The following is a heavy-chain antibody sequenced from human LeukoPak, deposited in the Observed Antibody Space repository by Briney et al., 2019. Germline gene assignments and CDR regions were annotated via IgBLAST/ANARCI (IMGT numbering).Heavy chain of an antibody. D-gene: IGHD6-13*01. CDR3: ARDDRGGRVTAAGTLTADYYYYGMDV. CDR2: MNPNSGNT. Sequence: ASVKVSCKASGYTFTSYDINWVRQATGQGLEWMGWMNPNSGNTGYAQKFQGRVTMTRNTSISTAYMELSSLRSEDTAVYYCARDDRGGRVTAAGTLTADYYYYGMDVWGQGTTVTVSS. J-gene: IGHJ6*02. CDR1: GYTFTSYD. V-gene: IGHV1-8*01.